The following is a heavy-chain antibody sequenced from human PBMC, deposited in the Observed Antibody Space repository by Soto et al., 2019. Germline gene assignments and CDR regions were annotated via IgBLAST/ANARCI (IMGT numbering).Heavy chain of an antibody. Sequence: QITLKESGPTLVKPTQTLTLTCTFSGFSLSTSGVAVGWIRQPPGKALDWLALIYWNADKRYSPSLKSRLTXTXDXSKNQVVLTMTNVDPVDTATYYCAHSQTWPQPLWDYWGQGTLVTVSS. CDR2: IYWNADK. J-gene: IGHJ4*02. V-gene: IGHV2-5*01. CDR1: GFSLSTSGVA. CDR3: AHSQTWPQPLWDY. D-gene: IGHD2-21*01.